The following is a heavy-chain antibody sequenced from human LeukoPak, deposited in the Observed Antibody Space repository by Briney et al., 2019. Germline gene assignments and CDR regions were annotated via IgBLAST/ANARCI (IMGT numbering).Heavy chain of an antibody. CDR3: AKQPYDFWSGYCDY. Sequence: GESLKISCAASGFSFRTYGMHWVRQAPGKGLEWVAFIRYDGSNKYYADSVKGRFTISRDNSKNTLYLQMNSLRAEDTAVYYCAKQPYDFWSGYCDYWGQGTLVTVSS. CDR1: GFSFRTYG. V-gene: IGHV3-30*02. D-gene: IGHD3-3*01. CDR2: IRYDGSNK. J-gene: IGHJ4*02.